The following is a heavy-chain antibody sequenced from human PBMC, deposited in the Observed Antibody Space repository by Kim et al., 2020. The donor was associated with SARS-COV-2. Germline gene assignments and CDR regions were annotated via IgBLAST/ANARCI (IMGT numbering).Heavy chain of an antibody. CDR1: GYSFTSYW. CDR3: ARRHRGGIAAAKSPFDY. Sequence: GESLKISCKGSGYSFTSYWIGWVRQMPGKGLEWMGIIYPGDSDTRYSPSFQGQVTISADKSISTAYLQWSSLKASDTAMYYCARRHRGGIAAAKSPFDYWGQGTLVTVSS. V-gene: IGHV5-51*01. CDR2: IYPGDSDT. D-gene: IGHD6-13*01. J-gene: IGHJ4*02.